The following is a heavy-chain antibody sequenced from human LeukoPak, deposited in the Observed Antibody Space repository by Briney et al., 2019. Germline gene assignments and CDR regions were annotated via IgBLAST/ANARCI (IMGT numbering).Heavy chain of an antibody. Sequence: GGSLRLSCAASGFTFSRYGMSWVRQAPGKGLEWVSAISGSGGSTNYADSVKGRFTISRDNSKNTLYLQMNSLRAEDTAVYYCAKYSSGWYESWFDPWGQGTLVTVSS. J-gene: IGHJ5*02. CDR1: GFTFSRYG. CDR3: AKYSSGWYESWFDP. D-gene: IGHD6-19*01. V-gene: IGHV3-23*01. CDR2: ISGSGGST.